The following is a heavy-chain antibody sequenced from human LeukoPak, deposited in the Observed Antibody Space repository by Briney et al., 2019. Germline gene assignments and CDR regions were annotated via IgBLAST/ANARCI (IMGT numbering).Heavy chain of an antibody. D-gene: IGHD5-18*01. Sequence: GGSLRLSCAASGFTFSTYDMHWVRQPPGKGLEWVSAIDTGGYPYYPASVKGRFTISRENAKNSVYLHMNSLRAGDTAVYYCARVVHGYLGRYGMDVWAKGPRSASP. V-gene: IGHV3-13*05. J-gene: IGHJ6*02. CDR3: ARVVHGYLGRYGMDV. CDR1: GFTFSTYD. CDR2: IDTGGYP.